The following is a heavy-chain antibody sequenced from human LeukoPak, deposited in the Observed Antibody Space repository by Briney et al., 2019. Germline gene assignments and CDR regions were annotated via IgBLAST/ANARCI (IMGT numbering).Heavy chain of an antibody. D-gene: IGHD1-26*01. CDR3: AKDGPISIVGATTSVDY. J-gene: IGHJ4*02. V-gene: IGHV3-30*18. CDR2: ISYDGSNK. Sequence: QPGGSLRLSCAASGFTFSSYGMHWVRQAPGKGLEWVAVISYDGSNKYYADSVKGRFTISRDNSKNTLYLQMNSLRAEDTAVYYCAKDGPISIVGATTSVDYWGQGTLVTVSP. CDR1: GFTFSSYG.